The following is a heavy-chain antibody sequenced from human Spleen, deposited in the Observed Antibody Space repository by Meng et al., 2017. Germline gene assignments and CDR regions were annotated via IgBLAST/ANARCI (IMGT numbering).Heavy chain of an antibody. CDR3: ARGTPGRSYSDY. Sequence: HVQPVQSGAEVKQPGASVKVSCKASDYTFTGYGVSWVRQAPGQGLEWMAWLGAHDSDTSHAPKFQGRVTVSADRPTATAYMELRSLRSDDTAVYYCARGTPGRSYSDYWGQGTLVTVSS. CDR2: LGAHDSDT. V-gene: IGHV1-18*01. CDR1: DYTFTGYG. D-gene: IGHD3-10*01. J-gene: IGHJ4*02.